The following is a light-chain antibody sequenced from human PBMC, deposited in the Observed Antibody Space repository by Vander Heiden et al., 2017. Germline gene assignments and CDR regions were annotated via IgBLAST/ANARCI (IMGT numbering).Light chain of an antibody. J-gene: IGLJ1*01. V-gene: IGLV1-40*01. CDR2: GNS. Sequence: QSVLTQPPSVCGAPGQRVTISCTGSSSNIGAGYDVHWYQQLPGTAPKLLIYGNSNRPSGVPDRFSGSKSGTSASLAITGLQAEDEADYYCQSYDSSLSGSGVFGTGTKVTVL. CDR3: QSYDSSLSGSGV. CDR1: SSNIGAGYD.